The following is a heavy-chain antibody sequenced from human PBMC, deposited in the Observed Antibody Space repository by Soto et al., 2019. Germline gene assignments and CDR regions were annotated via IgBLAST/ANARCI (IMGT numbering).Heavy chain of an antibody. J-gene: IGHJ5*02. D-gene: IGHD6-13*01. V-gene: IGHV1-3*01. Sequence: ASVKVSCKASGYTFTSYAMHWVRQAPGQRLEWMGWINAGNGSTKYSQRFQGRVTITRDTSTSTVYMELSSLRSEDTAVYYCAGAAAGTDWFDPWGQGTLVTVSS. CDR1: GYTFTSYA. CDR2: INAGNGST. CDR3: AGAAAGTDWFDP.